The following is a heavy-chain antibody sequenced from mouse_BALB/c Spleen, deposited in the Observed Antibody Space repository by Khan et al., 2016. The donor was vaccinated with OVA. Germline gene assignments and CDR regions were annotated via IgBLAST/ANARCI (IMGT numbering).Heavy chain of an antibody. CDR2: INPSTGYT. Sequence: QVQLQQSGAELAKPGASVKMSCKASGYTFTTYWMPWVKQRPGQGLEWIGYINPSTGYTEYNQNFKDKATLTADKSSSTAYMQLSSLTSEDSAVDYCASHRYEVSWFAYWGQGTLVTVSA. D-gene: IGHD2-14*01. V-gene: IGHV1-7*01. J-gene: IGHJ3*01. CDR3: ASHRYEVSWFAY. CDR1: GYTFTTYW.